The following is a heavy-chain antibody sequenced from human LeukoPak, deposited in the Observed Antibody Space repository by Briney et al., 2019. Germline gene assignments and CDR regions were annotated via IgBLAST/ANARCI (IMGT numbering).Heavy chain of an antibody. CDR3: ARTHDYNNYPDY. V-gene: IGHV1-18*01. J-gene: IGHJ4*02. CDR2: ISAYDGST. D-gene: IGHD5-24*01. CDR1: GYTFNRYG. Sequence: ASVKVSCKASGYTFNRYGFSWVRQAPGQGLEWLGWISAYDGSTNYAQKVQDRVTMTTDTSTSTAYMELRSLSSDDTAVYFCARTHDYNNYPDYWGQGTLVAVSS.